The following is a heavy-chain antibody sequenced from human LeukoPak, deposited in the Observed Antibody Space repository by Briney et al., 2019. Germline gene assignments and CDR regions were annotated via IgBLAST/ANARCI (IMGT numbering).Heavy chain of an antibody. D-gene: IGHD6-6*01. CDR1: GGSISSSNW. J-gene: IGHJ5*02. CDR2: IYHSGST. CDR3: ARGKFDSSSSFWFDP. Sequence: SGTLSLTCAVSGGSISSSNWWSWVRQPPGKGLEWIGEIYHSGSTNYNPSLKSRVTISVDKSKNQFSLKLSSVTAADTAVYYCARGKFDSSSSFWFDPWGQGTLVTVSS. V-gene: IGHV4-4*02.